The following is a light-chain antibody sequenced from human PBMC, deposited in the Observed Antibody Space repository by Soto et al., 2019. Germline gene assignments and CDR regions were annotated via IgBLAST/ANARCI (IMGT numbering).Light chain of an antibody. Sequence: EVVMTQSPATLSVSPGERVTLSCRASLSVNTDFAWYQQKPGQALRLLIYGASTRATGIPARFSGSGSGTEFTLTISSLQSEDFAVHYCQQYKYLITFGQGTRLEIK. J-gene: IGKJ5*01. CDR2: GAS. CDR1: LSVNTD. CDR3: QQYKYLIT. V-gene: IGKV3-15*01.